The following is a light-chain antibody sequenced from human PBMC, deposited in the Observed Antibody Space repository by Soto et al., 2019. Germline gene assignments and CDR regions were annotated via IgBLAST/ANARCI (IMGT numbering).Light chain of an antibody. CDR3: QQYNSYPWT. CDR1: QSIGSW. V-gene: IGKV1-5*03. CDR2: KAS. J-gene: IGKJ1*01. Sequence: QMTQSPSTLSASVGDKVTMTCRASQSIGSWLVWYQQKPGIAPKLLMYKASNLESGVPSRFSGSGSGTEFALTISSLQPDDFATYYCQQYNSYPWTFGQGTKV.